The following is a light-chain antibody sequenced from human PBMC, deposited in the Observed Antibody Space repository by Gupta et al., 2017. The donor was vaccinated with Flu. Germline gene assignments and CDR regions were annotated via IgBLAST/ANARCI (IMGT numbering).Light chain of an antibody. Sequence: GDRVTITCRASQSMSSYLNWYQQKPGKAPKLLIYAAPSLQSGVPSRFSGSGSGTDFTLTINSLQPEDFATYYCQQSYSTSRTFGQGTKLEIK. CDR2: AAP. CDR3: QQSYSTSRT. V-gene: IGKV1-39*01. J-gene: IGKJ2*01. CDR1: QSMSSY.